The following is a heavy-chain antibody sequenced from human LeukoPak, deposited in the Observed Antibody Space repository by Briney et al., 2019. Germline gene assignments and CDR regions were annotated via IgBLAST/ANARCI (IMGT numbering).Heavy chain of an antibody. D-gene: IGHD6-13*01. J-gene: IGHJ6*02. CDR2: IYYSGST. Sequence: SETLSLTCTVSGGSISSGDYYWSWIRQPPGKGLEWIGYIYYSGSTYYNPSLKSRVTISVDTSKNQFSLKLSSVTAADTAVYYCARTEQQLGHYYYYGMDVWGQGTLVTVSS. V-gene: IGHV4-30-4*01. CDR1: GGSISSGDYY. CDR3: ARTEQQLGHYYYYGMDV.